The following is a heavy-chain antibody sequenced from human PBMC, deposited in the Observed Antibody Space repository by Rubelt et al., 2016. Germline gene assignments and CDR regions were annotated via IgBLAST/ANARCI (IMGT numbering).Heavy chain of an antibody. Sequence: QVQLQQWGAGLLKPSETLSLTCAVYGGSFSGYYWSWIRQPPGKGLEWIGEINHSGSTNYNPSLKSRVTISEDTSKNQSTNQFSLKLGSLTAADTAVYYCARTYYYDSSGPVDYWGQGTLVTVSS. CDR1: GGSFSGYY. D-gene: IGHD3-22*01. CDR3: ARTYYYDSSGPVDY. CDR2: INHSGST. J-gene: IGHJ4*02. V-gene: IGHV4-34*01.